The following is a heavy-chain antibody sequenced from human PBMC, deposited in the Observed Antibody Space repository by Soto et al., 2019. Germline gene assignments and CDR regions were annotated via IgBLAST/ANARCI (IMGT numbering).Heavy chain of an antibody. Sequence: EVQLVESGGGLVQPGGSLRLSCAAGGFTFSSYWGRWVRQAPGKGLEWVANIKQDGSEKYYVDSVKGRFTISRDNAKNSLYLQMNSLRAEDTAVYYCARHGRSRSSSWFDYWGQGTLVTVSS. CDR3: ARHGRSRSSSWFDY. D-gene: IGHD6-13*01. V-gene: IGHV3-7*01. J-gene: IGHJ4*02. CDR1: GFTFSSYW. CDR2: IKQDGSEK.